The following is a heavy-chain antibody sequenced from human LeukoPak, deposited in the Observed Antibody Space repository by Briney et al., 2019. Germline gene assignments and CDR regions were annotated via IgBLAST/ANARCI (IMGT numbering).Heavy chain of an antibody. D-gene: IGHD2-2*01. CDR2: IWYDGSNK. V-gene: IGHV3-33*01. CDR3: ARDVGYCSSTSCRNYYYYYYMDV. Sequence: GGCLRLSFAAAGFTFSSYGMHWVRQAPGKGLEWVAVIWYDGSNKYYADSVKGRFTISRDNSKNTRYLQMNRLRAEDTAVYYCARDVGYCSSTSCRNYYYYYYMDVWGKGTTVTVSS. CDR1: GFTFSSYG. J-gene: IGHJ6*03.